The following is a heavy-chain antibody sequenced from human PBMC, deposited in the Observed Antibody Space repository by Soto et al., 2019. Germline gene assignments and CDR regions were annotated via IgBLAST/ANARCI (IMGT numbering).Heavy chain of an antibody. Sequence: GGSLRLSCTASGFTFSSYSMNWVRQAPGKGLEWVSYMSTSGNTIYYADSARGRFTISRDNAKNSLYLQMNSLRAEDTAVYYCAREIAARPYYYYGMDVWGQGTTVTVSS. CDR3: AREIAARPYYYYGMDV. CDR2: MSTSGNTI. CDR1: GFTFSSYS. D-gene: IGHD6-6*01. J-gene: IGHJ6*02. V-gene: IGHV3-48*04.